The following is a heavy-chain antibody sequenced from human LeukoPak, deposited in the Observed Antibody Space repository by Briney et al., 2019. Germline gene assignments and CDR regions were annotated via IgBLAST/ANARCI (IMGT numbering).Heavy chain of an antibody. CDR3: ASLRGVNR. CDR2: ISSSGTTI. CDR1: GFTFSDYY. Sequence: GGSLRLSCAASGFTFSDYYMSWIRQPPGKGLEWVSFISSSGTTIYYADSVRGRFTVSRDNAKNSLYLQMDSLSAEDTAVYYCASLRGVNRWGQGTLVTVSS. J-gene: IGHJ4*02. V-gene: IGHV3-11*01. D-gene: IGHD3-10*01.